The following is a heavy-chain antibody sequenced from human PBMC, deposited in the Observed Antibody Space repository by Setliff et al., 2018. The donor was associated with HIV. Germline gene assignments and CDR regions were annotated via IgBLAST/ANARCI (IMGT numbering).Heavy chain of an antibody. Sequence: ASVKVSCKTSGYIFAGYHMHWVRQAPGQGLEWMGWLNPSSGGTDYAQKFQGRVTMTRDTSINTAYMELNSLRSDDTAVYYCARRLTFGGVVVSFDSWGQGTLVTVSS. CDR1: GYIFAGYH. CDR3: ARRLTFGGVVVSFDS. V-gene: IGHV1-2*02. J-gene: IGHJ4*02. D-gene: IGHD3-16*02. CDR2: LNPSSGGT.